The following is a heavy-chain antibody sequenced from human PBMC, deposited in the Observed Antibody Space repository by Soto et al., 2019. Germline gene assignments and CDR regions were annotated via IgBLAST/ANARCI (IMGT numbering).Heavy chain of an antibody. D-gene: IGHD3-10*02. CDR2: INAGNGDA. J-gene: IGHJ4*02. V-gene: IGHV1-3*01. CDR3: AKETVFTAVEDK. CDR1: GYTFTSYA. Sequence: GASVKVSCKASGYTFTSYAMHWVRQAPGQRLEWMGWINAGNGDATYYADSVKGRFTISRDNSRNTLYLQMNSLKADDTAVYYCAKETVFTAVEDKWGQGTLVTVSS.